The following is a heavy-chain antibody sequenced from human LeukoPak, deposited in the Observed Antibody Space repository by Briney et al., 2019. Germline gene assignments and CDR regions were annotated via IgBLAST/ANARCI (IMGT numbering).Heavy chain of an antibody. CDR1: GGSISSYY. CDR3: ARGAGNYYDSSGFRVLYYYYYGMDV. V-gene: IGHV4-59*01. CDR2: IYYSGST. D-gene: IGHD3-22*01. J-gene: IGHJ6*02. Sequence: PSETLSLTCTVSGGSISSYYWSWIRQPPGKGLEWIGCIYYSGSTNYNPSLKSRVTISVDTSKNQFSLKLSSVTAADTAVYYCARGAGNYYDSSGFRVLYYYYYGMDVWGQGTTVTVSS.